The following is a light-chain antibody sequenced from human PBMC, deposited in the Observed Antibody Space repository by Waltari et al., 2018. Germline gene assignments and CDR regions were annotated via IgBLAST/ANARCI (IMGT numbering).Light chain of an antibody. CDR1: QSISSW. CDR3: QQYNSYSGGGT. CDR2: KAS. Sequence: DIQMTQSPSTLSASVGDRVTITCRASQSISSWLAWYQQKQGKAPKLLIYKASSLESGVPSRFSGSGSGTEFTLTISSLQPDDFATYYCQQYNSYSGGGTFGQGTKVEIK. V-gene: IGKV1-5*03. J-gene: IGKJ1*01.